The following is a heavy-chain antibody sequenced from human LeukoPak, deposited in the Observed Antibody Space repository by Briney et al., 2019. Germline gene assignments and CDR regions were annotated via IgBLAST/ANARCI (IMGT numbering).Heavy chain of an antibody. J-gene: IGHJ4*02. CDR1: GGSISSYY. V-gene: IGHV4-59*01. CDR3: ARVEGSSGWLLLDY. CDR2: IYYSGST. D-gene: IGHD6-19*01. Sequence: SETLSLTCTVSGGSISSYYWSWIRQPPGKGLEWIGYIYYSGSTNYNPSLKSRVTISVDTSKNQFSLKLSSVTAADTAVYYCARVEGSSGWLLLDYWGQGTLVTVSS.